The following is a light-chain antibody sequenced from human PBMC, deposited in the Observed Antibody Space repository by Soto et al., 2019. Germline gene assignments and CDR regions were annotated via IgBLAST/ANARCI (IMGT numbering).Light chain of an antibody. CDR2: EVS. V-gene: IGLV2-14*01. J-gene: IGLJ1*01. CDR3: SSYTSSSSYV. Sequence: QSALTQPASVSGSPGQSITISCTGTSSDVGNSNYVSWHQQHPGKAPKLMIYEVSNRPSGVSNRFSGSKSGNTASLTISGLQAEDEADYYCSSYTSSSSYVFGTGTKLTVL. CDR1: SSDVGNSNY.